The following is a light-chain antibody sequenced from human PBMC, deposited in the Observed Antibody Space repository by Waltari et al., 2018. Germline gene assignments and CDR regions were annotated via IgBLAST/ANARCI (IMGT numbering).Light chain of an antibody. J-gene: IGLJ2*01. CDR3: CSYAGSSTFV. V-gene: IGLV2-11*01. CDR1: SRDVGGYNY. Sequence: QSALPQPRSLSGSPGQSATISCTVTSRDVGGYNYVPWYQQHPGKAPKVMIYDVTKRPSGVPGRFSGSKSGNTASLSISGLQAEDEADYYCCSYAGSSTFVFGGGTKLTVL. CDR2: DVT.